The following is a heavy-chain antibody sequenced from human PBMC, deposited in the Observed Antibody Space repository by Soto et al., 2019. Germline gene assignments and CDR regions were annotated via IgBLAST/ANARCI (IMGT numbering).Heavy chain of an antibody. V-gene: IGHV5-51*01. D-gene: IGHD2-8*02. CDR2: VYPGDSDA. Sequence: GESLKISCKGSGYNFSEYWIAWVRQIPGRGLEWMGIVYPGDSDARYSPSFKGQVTVSADKSINTAYLQWSSLEASDTAVYFCVRRGELGTVTFWLGPWGQETLVTVSS. CDR3: VRRGELGTVTFWLGP. CDR1: GYNFSEYW. J-gene: IGHJ5*02.